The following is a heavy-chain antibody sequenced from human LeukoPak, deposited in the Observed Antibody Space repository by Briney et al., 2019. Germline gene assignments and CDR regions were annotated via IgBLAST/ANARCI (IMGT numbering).Heavy chain of an antibody. CDR3: VRNYYDSSGYYYGDAFDI. D-gene: IGHD3-22*01. V-gene: IGHV3-30-3*01. CDR1: GFTFSSYA. CDR2: ISYDGSNK. Sequence: GGSLRLSCAASGFTFSSYAMHWVRQAPGKGLEWVAVISYDGSNKYYADSVKGRFTISRDNSKNTLYLYMNSLRAEDTAVYYCVRNYYDSSGYYYGDAFDIWGQGTMVTVSS. J-gene: IGHJ3*02.